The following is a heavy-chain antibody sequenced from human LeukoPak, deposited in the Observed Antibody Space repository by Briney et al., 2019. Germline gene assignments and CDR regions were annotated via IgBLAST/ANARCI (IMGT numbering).Heavy chain of an antibody. CDR2: MNPNSGNT. J-gene: IGHJ4*02. D-gene: IGHD2-21*01. CDR1: GYTFTSYD. Sequence: ASVKVSCKASGYTFTSYDINWVRQATGQGLEWMGWMNPNSGNTGYAQKFQGRVTMTRSTSISTAYMELSSLRFEDTAVYYCTRSVRNGHIDYWGQGTLVTVSS. V-gene: IGHV1-8*01. CDR3: TRSVRNGHIDY.